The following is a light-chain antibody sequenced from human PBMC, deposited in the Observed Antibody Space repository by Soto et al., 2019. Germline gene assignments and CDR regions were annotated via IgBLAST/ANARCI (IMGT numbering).Light chain of an antibody. Sequence: DSPMTQSPSSLSASVGDRVTITCRASQSISSYLNWYQQKPGKAPKLLMYAAYRLQSEVPSRFRGNGAGADFPLKISSLQPEDFATYYCQQSYSTPPTFGQETKLEIK. CDR3: QQSYSTPPT. CDR1: QSISSY. J-gene: IGKJ2*01. CDR2: AAY. V-gene: IGKV1-39*01.